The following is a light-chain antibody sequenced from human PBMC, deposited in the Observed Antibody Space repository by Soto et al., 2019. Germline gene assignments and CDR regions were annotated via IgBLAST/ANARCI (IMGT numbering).Light chain of an antibody. Sequence: EIVMTQSPATLSVSPGERAIVSCRASQSVSDNLAWYQQTPGRAPRLLIYGASIRATGVPARFSGSGSGTEFTLTIGSLQSEDFAVYYCQQYDYWPPYTFGQGTKVEIK. CDR2: GAS. CDR1: QSVSDN. CDR3: QQYDYWPPYT. J-gene: IGKJ2*01. V-gene: IGKV3-15*01.